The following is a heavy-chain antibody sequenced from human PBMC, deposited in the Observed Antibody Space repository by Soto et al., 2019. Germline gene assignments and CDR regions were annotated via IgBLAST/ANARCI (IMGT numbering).Heavy chain of an antibody. V-gene: IGHV1-69*01. D-gene: IGHD2-2*01. CDR1: GGTFSNYA. Sequence: QGQLVQSGAEVKKPGSSVKVSCKASGGTFSNYAFSWVRQVPGQGLEWRGGIIPIFETTNYAQKFQGRVTITADESTSTTYMELSSLSSEDTAVFFCARDMIPAAISYRYYAMDVWGQGTTVTVSS. CDR3: ARDMIPAAISYRYYAMDV. CDR2: IIPIFETT. J-gene: IGHJ6*02.